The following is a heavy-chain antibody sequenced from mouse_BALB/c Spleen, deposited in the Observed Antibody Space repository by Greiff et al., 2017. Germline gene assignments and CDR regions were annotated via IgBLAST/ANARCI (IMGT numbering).Heavy chain of an antibody. V-gene: IGHV3-8*02. Sequence: EVQRVESGPSLVKPSQTLSLTCSVTGDSITSGYWNWIRKFPGNKLEYMGYISYSGSTYYNPSLKSRISITRDTSKNQYYLQLNSVTTEDTATYYCARYRDFYWYFDVWGAGTTVTVSS. J-gene: IGHJ1*01. D-gene: IGHD1-1*01. CDR1: GDSITSGY. CDR3: ARYRDFYWYFDV. CDR2: ISYSGST.